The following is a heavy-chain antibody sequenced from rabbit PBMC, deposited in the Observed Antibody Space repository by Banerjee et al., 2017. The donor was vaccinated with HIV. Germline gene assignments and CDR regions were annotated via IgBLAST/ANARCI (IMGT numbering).Heavy chain of an antibody. CDR1: GFSFSSSYY. Sequence: QSLEESGGDLVKPGASLTLTCTASGFSFSSSYYMCWVRQAPGKGLEWIACIYGGSSNDTYYATWAKGRFTISKASSTTVTLQMTSLTAADTATYFCARGDDSSDWGNLWGPGTLVTVS. J-gene: IGHJ4*01. V-gene: IGHV1S40*01. D-gene: IGHD4-1*01. CDR2: IYGGSSNDT. CDR3: ARGDDSSDWGNL.